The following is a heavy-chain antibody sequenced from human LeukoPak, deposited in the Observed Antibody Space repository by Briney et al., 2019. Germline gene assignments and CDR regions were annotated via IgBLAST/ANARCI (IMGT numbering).Heavy chain of an antibody. CDR1: GYTFTGYY. V-gene: IGHV1-2*06. Sequence: PGASVKVSCKASGYTFTGYYMHWVRQAPGQGLEWMGRINPNSGGTNYARKFQGRVTMTRDTSISTAYMELSRLRSEDTAVYYCARGRFCGSCPVSLAIWGQGTLVTVSS. J-gene: IGHJ4*02. D-gene: IGHD2-15*01. CDR3: ARGRFCGSCPVSLAI. CDR2: INPNSGGT.